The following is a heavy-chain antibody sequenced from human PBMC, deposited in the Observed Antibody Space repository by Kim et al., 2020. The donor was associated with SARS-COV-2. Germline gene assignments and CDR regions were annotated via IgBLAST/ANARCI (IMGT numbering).Heavy chain of an antibody. CDR2: IYYSGTT. Sequence: SETLSLTCSVSGGFISGFYWSWIRQPPGKGLEWIGYIYYSGTTNYNPSLRSRVIISVDTSRNQFSLKLDSVTAADTAVYYCARAVSGNYFDYWGQGTLVTVSS. D-gene: IGHD6-19*01. CDR3: ARAVSGNYFDY. J-gene: IGHJ4*02. V-gene: IGHV4-59*01. CDR1: GGFISGFY.